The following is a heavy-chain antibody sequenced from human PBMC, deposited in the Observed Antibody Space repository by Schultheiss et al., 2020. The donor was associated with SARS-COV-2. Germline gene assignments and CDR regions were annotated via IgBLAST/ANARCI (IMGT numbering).Heavy chain of an antibody. CDR3: ARDPTGLDSSGSHFDY. CDR1: GGTFSSYA. V-gene: IGHV1-2*02. Sequence: ASVKVSCKASGGTFSSYAISWVRQAPGQGLEWMGWINPNSGGTNYAQKFQGRVTMTRDTSISTAYMELSSLRSEDTAVYYCARDPTGLDSSGSHFDYWGQGTLVTVSS. D-gene: IGHD3-22*01. J-gene: IGHJ4*02. CDR2: INPNSGGT.